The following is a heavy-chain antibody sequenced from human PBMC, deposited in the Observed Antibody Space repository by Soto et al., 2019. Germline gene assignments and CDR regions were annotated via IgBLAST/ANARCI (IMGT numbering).Heavy chain of an antibody. D-gene: IGHD2-2*01. V-gene: IGHV4-59*11. CDR1: GVSTSNHY. CDR2: IYYRGTT. Sequence: QVQLQESGPGLVKPSETLSLTCSVSGVSTSNHYWTWIRKPPGQGPEWIGCIYYRGTTNYNASFNSRVTISVDTSKNQFSRKSTSVTTADTAVYYCARGGGSPYHDHEFDYWGQGILVTVSS. J-gene: IGHJ4*02. CDR3: ARGGGSPYHDHEFDY.